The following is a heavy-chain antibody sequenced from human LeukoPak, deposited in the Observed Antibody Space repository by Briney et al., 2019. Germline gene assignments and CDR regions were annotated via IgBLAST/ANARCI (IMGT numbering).Heavy chain of an antibody. CDR2: MNPNSGNT. CDR1: VYTFTSYD. J-gene: IGHJ4*02. Sequence: ASVKVSCKASVYTFTSYDINWVRQATGQGLEWMGWMNPNSGNTGYAQKFQGRVTITRNTSISTAYMELSSLRSEDTAVYYCSRGPWASAPDYGGQGTLVTVSS. V-gene: IGHV1-8*03. D-gene: IGHD1-26*01. CDR3: SRGPWASAPDY.